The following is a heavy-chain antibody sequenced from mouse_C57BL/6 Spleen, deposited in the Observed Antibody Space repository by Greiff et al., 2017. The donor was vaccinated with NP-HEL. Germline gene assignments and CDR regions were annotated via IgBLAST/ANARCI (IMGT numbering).Heavy chain of an antibody. D-gene: IGHD1-1*01. Sequence: VQLQQSGAELVRPGDSVKLSCTASGFNIKDDYMHWVKQRPEQGLEWIGWIDPENGDTEYASKFQGTAPITADTSSNTAYLQLSSLTSEDTAVYDCTSDYYGSRAWFAYWGQGTLVTVSA. J-gene: IGHJ3*01. CDR3: TSDYYGSRAWFAY. CDR2: IDPENGDT. CDR1: GFNIKDDY. V-gene: IGHV14-4*01.